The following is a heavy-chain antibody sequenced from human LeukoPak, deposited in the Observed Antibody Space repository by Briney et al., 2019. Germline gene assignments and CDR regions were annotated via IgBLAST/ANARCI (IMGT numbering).Heavy chain of an antibody. CDR3: ARSDYDILTGMAFDY. J-gene: IGHJ4*02. CDR2: IYTSGST. V-gene: IGHV4-4*07. Sequence: SETLSLTCTVSGGSISSYYWSWIRQPAGKGLEWIGRIYTSGSTNYNPSLKSRVTMSVDTSKNQFSLKLSSVTAADTAVYYCARSDYDILTGMAFDYWGQGTLVTVSS. CDR1: GGSISSYY. D-gene: IGHD3-9*01.